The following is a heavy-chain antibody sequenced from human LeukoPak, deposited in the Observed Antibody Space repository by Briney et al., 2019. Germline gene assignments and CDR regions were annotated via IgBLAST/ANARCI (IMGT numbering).Heavy chain of an antibody. Sequence: SETLSLTCTVSGGPISGTSYYWGWIRQPPGKALEWMGGIYYSGNTYYNPSLLSRVTISVDTSKNQFSLRLNSVTAADTAVYYCARHKPIFGVVRGNWFDPWGQGTLVTVSS. V-gene: IGHV4-39*01. CDR1: GGPISGTSYY. CDR2: IYYSGNT. J-gene: IGHJ5*02. D-gene: IGHD3-3*01. CDR3: ARHKPIFGVVRGNWFDP.